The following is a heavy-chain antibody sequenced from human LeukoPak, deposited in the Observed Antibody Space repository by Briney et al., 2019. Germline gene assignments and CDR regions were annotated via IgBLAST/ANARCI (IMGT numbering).Heavy chain of an antibody. CDR3: AREVAGYSSGWFRFDP. D-gene: IGHD6-19*01. Sequence: SETLSLTCTVSGGSISSSSYYWGWIRQPPGKGLEWIGTIYYRGSTYYYPSLKSRVTISVDTSKNQFYLKLSSVTAADTAVYYCAREVAGYSSGWFRFDPWGQGTLVTVSS. CDR1: GGSISSSSYY. J-gene: IGHJ5*02. CDR2: IYYRGST. V-gene: IGHV4-39*02.